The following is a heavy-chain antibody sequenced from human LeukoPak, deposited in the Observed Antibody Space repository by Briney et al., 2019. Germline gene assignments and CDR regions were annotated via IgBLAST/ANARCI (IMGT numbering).Heavy chain of an antibody. V-gene: IGHV1-18*01. CDR2: ISAYNGNT. Sequence: ASVKVSCKASGYTFTSYGISWVRQAPGQGLEWMGWISAYNGNTNYAQKLQGRVTMTTDTSTSTAYMELRSLRSDDTAVYYCAISYRGSYHTPDAFDIWGQGTMVTVSS. D-gene: IGHD1-26*01. CDR3: AISYRGSYHTPDAFDI. J-gene: IGHJ3*02. CDR1: GYTFTSYG.